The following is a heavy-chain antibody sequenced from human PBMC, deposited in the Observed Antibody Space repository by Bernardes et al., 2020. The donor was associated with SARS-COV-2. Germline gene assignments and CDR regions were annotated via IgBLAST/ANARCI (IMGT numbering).Heavy chain of an antibody. J-gene: IGHJ3*02. Sequence: GGSLRLSCAASGFTFSNAWMNWVRQAPGKGLEWVGRIKSKTDGGTTDYAAPVKGRFTISRDDSKNTLYLQMNSLKTDDTVVYYCPTAAASKHYAFDIWGQGTMVTVSS. CDR2: IKSKTDGGTT. V-gene: IGHV3-15*07. CDR3: PTAAASKHYAFDI. D-gene: IGHD6-13*01. CDR1: GFTFSNAW.